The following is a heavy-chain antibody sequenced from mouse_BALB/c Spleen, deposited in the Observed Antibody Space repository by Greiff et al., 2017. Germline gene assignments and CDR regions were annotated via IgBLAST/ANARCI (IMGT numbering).Heavy chain of an antibody. Sequence: QVQLQQSGPELVKPGASVKLSCKASGYTFTSYWMHWVKQRPGQGLEWIGEINPSNGRTNYNEKFKSKATLTVDKSSSTAYMQLSSLTSEDSAVYYCARGDGNLFAYWGQGTLVTVSA. CDR2: INPSNGRT. D-gene: IGHD2-1*01. CDR3: ARGDGNLFAY. J-gene: IGHJ3*01. CDR1: GYTFTSYW. V-gene: IGHV1S81*02.